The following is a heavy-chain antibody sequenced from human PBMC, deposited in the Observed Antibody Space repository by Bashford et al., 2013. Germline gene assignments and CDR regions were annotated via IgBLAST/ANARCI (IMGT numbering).Heavy chain of an antibody. V-gene: IGHV3-48*02. Sequence: VRQAPGKGLEWVSYISSSSSPIYYADSLKGRFTISRDNAKNSLYLQMNSLRDEDTAVYYCARDRPDRIAAAGTGWFDPWGQGTPVTVSS. CDR3: ARDRPDRIAAAGTGWFDP. J-gene: IGHJ5*02. CDR2: ISSSSSPI. D-gene: IGHD6-13*01.